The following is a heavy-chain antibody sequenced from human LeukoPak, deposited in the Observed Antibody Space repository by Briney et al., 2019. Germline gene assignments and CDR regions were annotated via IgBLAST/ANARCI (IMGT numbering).Heavy chain of an antibody. J-gene: IGHJ5*02. CDR1: GYTFTGYY. CDR3: MVPSCSSSSDWFDP. CDR2: INPNSGGT. D-gene: IGHD6-6*01. V-gene: IGHV1-2*02. Sequence: ASVKVSCKASGYTFTGYYMHWVRQAPGQGLEWMGWINPNSGGTNYAQKFQGRVTMTRDTSISTAYMELSRLRSDDTAVYYCMVPSCSSSSDWFDPWGQGTLVTVSS.